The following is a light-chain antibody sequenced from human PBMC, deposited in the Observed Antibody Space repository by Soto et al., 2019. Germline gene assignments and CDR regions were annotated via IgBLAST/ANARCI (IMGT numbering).Light chain of an antibody. V-gene: IGKV3-20*01. Sequence: EIVLTQSPGTLSLSPGERATLSCRASQSVSSYLAWYRQKPGQAPRLLIYGTSIRATGIPDRFSGSGSETDFTLTVNRLEPEDFAVYYCQQYESSPITFGQGTRLEIK. CDR1: QSVSSY. CDR3: QQYESSPIT. J-gene: IGKJ5*01. CDR2: GTS.